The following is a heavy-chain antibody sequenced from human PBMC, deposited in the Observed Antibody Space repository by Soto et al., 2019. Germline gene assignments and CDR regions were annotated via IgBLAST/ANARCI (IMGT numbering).Heavy chain of an antibody. Sequence: PGGSLRLSCAASGFTFSSYSMNWVRQAPGKGPEWVSSISSSSSYIYYADSVKGRFTISRDNAKNSLYLQMNSLRAEDTAVYYCARFIAVAGTAKFDYWGQGTLVTVSS. J-gene: IGHJ4*02. CDR1: GFTFSSYS. CDR3: ARFIAVAGTAKFDY. D-gene: IGHD6-19*01. CDR2: ISSSSSYI. V-gene: IGHV3-21*01.